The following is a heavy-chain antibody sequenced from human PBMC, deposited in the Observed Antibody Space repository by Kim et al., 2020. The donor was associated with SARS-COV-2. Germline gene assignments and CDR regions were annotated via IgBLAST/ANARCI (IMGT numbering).Heavy chain of an antibody. V-gene: IGHV3-33*08. Sequence: GGSLRLSCAPSGFIFSTYGMHWVRQAPGKGLEWVATIWYDGSNNYYPDSVKGRFTVSRDNSKNTLYLQMNSLRAEDTAVYYCVRGYCVTATCYTGGTYFDYWGRGDLGTVSS. CDR3: VRGYCVTATCYTGGTYFDY. D-gene: IGHD2-2*02. CDR1: GFIFSTYG. CDR2: IWYDGSNN. J-gene: IGHJ4*02.